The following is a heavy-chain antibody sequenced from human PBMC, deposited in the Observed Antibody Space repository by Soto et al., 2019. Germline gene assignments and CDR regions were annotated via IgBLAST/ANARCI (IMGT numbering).Heavy chain of an antibody. CDR2: ISYDGSNK. CDR3: ARDSDCSGGSCHVGAFDI. CDR1: GFTFSSYA. V-gene: IGHV3-30-3*01. D-gene: IGHD2-15*01. Sequence: QVQLVESGGGVVQPGRSLRLSCAASGFTFSSYAMHWVRQAPGKGLEWVAVISYDGSNKYYADSVKGRFTISRDNSKNTLYLQMNSLRAEDTAVYYCARDSDCSGGSCHVGAFDIWGQGTMVTVSS. J-gene: IGHJ3*02.